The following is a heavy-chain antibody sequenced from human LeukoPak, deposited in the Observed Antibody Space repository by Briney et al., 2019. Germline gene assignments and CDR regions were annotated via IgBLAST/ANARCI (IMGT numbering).Heavy chain of an antibody. CDR2: ISGDDTST. Sequence: PGGSLRLSCAASGFTFSTYWMNWVRQAPGKGLVWVSRISGDDTSTSYADSVQGRFTISRDNAKNTLYLQMNSLRAEDTAVYYCATDDDYWGQGTLATVSS. J-gene: IGHJ4*02. CDR3: ATDDDY. CDR1: GFTFSTYW. V-gene: IGHV3-74*01.